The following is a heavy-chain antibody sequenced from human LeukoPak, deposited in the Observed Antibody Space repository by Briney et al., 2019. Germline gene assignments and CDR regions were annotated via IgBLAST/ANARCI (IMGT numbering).Heavy chain of an antibody. CDR2: IYYSGST. V-gene: IGHV4-59*08. Sequence: PSETLSLTCTVSGGSISSYYWSWIRQPPGKGLEWIGYIYYSGSTNYNPPLKSQGTISIDTSKNQFSVKLSSVPAEDTAVYYCARRFDTSGWVDYWGEGTLVTVSS. CDR1: GGSISSYY. CDR3: ARRFDTSGWVDY. D-gene: IGHD6-19*01. J-gene: IGHJ4*02.